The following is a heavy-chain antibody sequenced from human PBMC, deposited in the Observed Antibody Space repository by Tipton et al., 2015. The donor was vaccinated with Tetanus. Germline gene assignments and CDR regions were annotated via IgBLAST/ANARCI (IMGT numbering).Heavy chain of an antibody. Sequence: TLSLTCAVYGGSFSGYYWSWIRQPPGKGLERIGEINHSGSTNYNPSLKSRVTISVDTSKNQFSLKLSSVTAADTAVYYCARTSTIAVAGTVAGYYYYYYGMDVWGQGTTVTVSS. CDR2: INHSGST. CDR1: GGSFSGYY. D-gene: IGHD6-19*01. V-gene: IGHV4-34*01. CDR3: ARTSTIAVAGTVAGYYYYYYGMDV. J-gene: IGHJ6*02.